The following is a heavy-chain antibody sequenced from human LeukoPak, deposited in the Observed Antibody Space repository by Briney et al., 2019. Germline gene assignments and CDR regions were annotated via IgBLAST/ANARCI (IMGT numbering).Heavy chain of an antibody. CDR3: ARQLYSSGWLYYFDY. J-gene: IGHJ4*02. Sequence: SETLSLTCTVSGGSISSSSYYWGWIRQPPGKGLEWIGSIYCSGSTYYNPSLKSRVTISVDTSKNQFSLKLSSVTAADTAVYYCARQLYSSGWLYYFDYWGQGTLVTVSS. D-gene: IGHD6-19*01. CDR2: IYCSGST. V-gene: IGHV4-39*01. CDR1: GGSISSSSYY.